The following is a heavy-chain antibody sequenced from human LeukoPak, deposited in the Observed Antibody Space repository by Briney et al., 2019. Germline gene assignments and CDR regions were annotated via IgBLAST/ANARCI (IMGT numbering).Heavy chain of an antibody. Sequence: PGGSLRLSCAASGFTFSSYAMSWVRQAPGKGLEWVSAISGSGGSTYYADSVKGRFTISRDNAKNSLYLQMNSLRAEDTAVYYCARDQQQQLAARWFDPWGQGTLVTVSS. CDR3: ARDQQQQLAARWFDP. V-gene: IGHV3-23*01. CDR1: GFTFSSYA. J-gene: IGHJ5*02. CDR2: ISGSGGST. D-gene: IGHD6-13*01.